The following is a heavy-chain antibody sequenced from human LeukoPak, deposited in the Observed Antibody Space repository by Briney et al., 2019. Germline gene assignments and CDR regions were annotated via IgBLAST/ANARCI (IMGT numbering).Heavy chain of an antibody. D-gene: IGHD3-22*01. CDR2: INAGNGNT. V-gene: IGHV1-3*01. Sequence: ASVKVSCKASGYTFTSYAMHWVRQAPGQRLEWVGWINAGNGNTKYSQKFQGRVTITRDTSASTAYMELSSLRSEDTAVYYCARDRGDSSGYYPYYFDYWGQGTLVTVSS. CDR1: GYTFTSYA. J-gene: IGHJ4*02. CDR3: ARDRGDSSGYYPYYFDY.